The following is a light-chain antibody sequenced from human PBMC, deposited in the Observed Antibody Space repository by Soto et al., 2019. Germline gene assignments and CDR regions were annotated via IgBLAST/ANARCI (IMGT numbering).Light chain of an antibody. CDR3: CSCAGSPPYV. V-gene: IGLV2-23*02. Sequence: QSVLTQPASVSGSPGQSIIISCTGTSSDVGSYNLVSWYQQHPGEAPKLMIYDVSKRPSGVSNRFSGSKSGNTASLTISGLQAEDEADYYCCSCAGSPPYVFGTGTKLTVL. CDR2: DVS. J-gene: IGLJ1*01. CDR1: SSDVGSYNL.